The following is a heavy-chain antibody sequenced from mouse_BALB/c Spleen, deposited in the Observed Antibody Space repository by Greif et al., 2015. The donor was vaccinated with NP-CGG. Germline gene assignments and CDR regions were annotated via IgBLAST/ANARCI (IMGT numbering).Heavy chain of an antibody. CDR3: ALGTRLYAMDY. D-gene: IGHD1-1*02. V-gene: IGHV14-1*02. CDR1: GFNVKDYY. Sequence: EVQGVESGAELVRPGALVKLSCKASGFNVKDYYMHWVKQRPEQGLERIGWIDPENGNTIYDPKFQGKASITADTSSNTAYLQLSSLTSEDTAVYYCALGTRLYAMDYWGQGTSVTVSS. J-gene: IGHJ4*01. CDR2: IDPENGNT.